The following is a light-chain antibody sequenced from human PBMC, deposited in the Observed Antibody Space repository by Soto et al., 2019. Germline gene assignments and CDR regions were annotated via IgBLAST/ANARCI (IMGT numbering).Light chain of an antibody. V-gene: IGLV2-14*01. Sequence: QSVLTQPASVSGSPGHSITTSCTGTSSNIGVYDYVSWFQQHPGKAPILMISAVNNRHSGDPSCFSGSKSGHTAYQTISGLQVEVEAAYFCCSITTTRTHVFGTGTKIT. CDR1: SSNIGVYDY. CDR2: AVN. CDR3: CSITTTRTHV. J-gene: IGLJ1*01.